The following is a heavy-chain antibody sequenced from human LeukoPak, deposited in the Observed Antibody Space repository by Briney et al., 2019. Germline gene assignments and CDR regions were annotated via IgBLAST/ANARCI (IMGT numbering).Heavy chain of an antibody. Sequence: GGSLRLSCAASGFTFSSYWMSWVRQAPGKGLEWVANIKQDGSEKYYVDSVKGRFTISRDNAKNSLYLQMNSLRAEDTAVYYCARDLFPAVARGCPGKNWGQGTLVTVSS. CDR1: GFTFSSYW. J-gene: IGHJ4*02. CDR2: IKQDGSEK. D-gene: IGHD3-10*02. CDR3: ARDLFPAVARGCPGKN. V-gene: IGHV3-7*03.